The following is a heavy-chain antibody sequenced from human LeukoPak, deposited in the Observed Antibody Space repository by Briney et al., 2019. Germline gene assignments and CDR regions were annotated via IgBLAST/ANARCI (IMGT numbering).Heavy chain of an antibody. D-gene: IGHD6-13*01. CDR3: ARRYSSSWYYFDY. Sequence: TSVKVSCKASGYTFTGYYMHWVRQAPGQGLEWMGWINPNSGGTNYAQKFQGRVTMTRDTSISTAYMELSRLRSDDTAVYYCARRYSSSWYYFDYWGQGTLVTVSS. CDR1: GYTFTGYY. J-gene: IGHJ4*02. CDR2: INPNSGGT. V-gene: IGHV1-2*02.